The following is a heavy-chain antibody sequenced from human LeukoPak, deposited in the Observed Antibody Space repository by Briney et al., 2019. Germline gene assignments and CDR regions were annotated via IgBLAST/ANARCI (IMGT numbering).Heavy chain of an antibody. D-gene: IGHD4-17*01. Sequence: PGGSLRLSCAASGFTVSSNYMSWVRQAPGKGLEWVSVIYSGGSTYYADSVKGRFTISRDNSKNTLYLQMNSLRAEDTAVYYCARGHTAVTGHFDFGGKETLVTVP. CDR1: GFTVSSNY. CDR2: IYSGGST. CDR3: ARGHTAVTGHFDF. J-gene: IGHJ4*02. V-gene: IGHV3-53*01.